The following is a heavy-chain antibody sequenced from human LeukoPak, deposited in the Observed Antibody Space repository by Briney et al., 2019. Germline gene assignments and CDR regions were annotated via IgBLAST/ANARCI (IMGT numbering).Heavy chain of an antibody. Sequence: PSEPLSLTCTLSGGSLWIYHGSWIRQPPGKGVEWFVHIYYSGSTNYNPSLKSRVSISVDTSKNQFSLKLSSVTAADTAVYYCARTGSTVTMLYPFDHWGQGTLVTVSS. D-gene: IGHD4-17*01. CDR1: GGSLWIYH. J-gene: IGHJ4*02. CDR2: IYYSGST. CDR3: ARTGSTVTMLYPFDH. V-gene: IGHV4-59*01.